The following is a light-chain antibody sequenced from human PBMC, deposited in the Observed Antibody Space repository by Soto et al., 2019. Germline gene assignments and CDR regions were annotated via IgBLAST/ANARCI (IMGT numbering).Light chain of an antibody. Sequence: DIQMTQSPSSLSTSVGDRVTITCRASHPININLVWFQQKPGKAPKSLIYATTNLQSGVPSRFSGSRGGTDFSLTISSLQPEDVATYYGQHYQRYPPSFGGGKKLEIK. V-gene: IGKV1-16*01. J-gene: IGKJ4*01. CDR2: ATT. CDR3: QHYQRYPPS. CDR1: HPININ.